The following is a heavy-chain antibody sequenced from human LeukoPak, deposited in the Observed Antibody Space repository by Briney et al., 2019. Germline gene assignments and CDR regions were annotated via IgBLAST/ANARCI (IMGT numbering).Heavy chain of an antibody. V-gene: IGHV3-74*01. J-gene: IGHJ4*02. CDR2: INGDGSST. CDR1: GFTFRSYW. Sequence: GGSLRLSCAASGFTFRSYWMHWVRHAPGKGLVWVSRINGDGSSTSYADSVKGRFTISRDNAKNTLHLQMNSLRAEDTGVYYCARDLGVRDGYWGQGTLVTVSS. CDR3: ARDLGVRDGY. D-gene: IGHD2-21*02.